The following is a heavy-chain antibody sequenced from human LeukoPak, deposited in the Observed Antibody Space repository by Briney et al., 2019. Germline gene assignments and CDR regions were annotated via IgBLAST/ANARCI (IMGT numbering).Heavy chain of an antibody. J-gene: IGHJ5*01. CDR2: ISEGSGST. CDR3: AKSSAYCSSTNCYRFPDS. D-gene: IGHD2-2*02. CDR1: GITFSSYA. V-gene: IGHV3-23*01. Sequence: GGSLRLSCVASGITFSSYAMSWVRQAPGKGLEWVSAISEGSGSTYYTDSVKGRFTISRDKSKNTLYLQKSSLRAEDTAVYYCAKSSAYCSSTNCYRFPDSCGHGTLVTVSS.